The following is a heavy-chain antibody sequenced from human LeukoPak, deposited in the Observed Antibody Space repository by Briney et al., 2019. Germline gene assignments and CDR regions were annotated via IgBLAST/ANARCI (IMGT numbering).Heavy chain of an antibody. Sequence: GASVKVSCKASGYTFTGYCIHWVRQAPGQGLEWMGWINPNSGTTNYPQKFQGRVTMTRDTSIITAYMELFSLRPDDTAVYYCARESAIVAAGRPDQSFDYWSQGTLVTVSS. CDR3: ARESAIVAAGRPDQSFDY. CDR2: INPNSGTT. J-gene: IGHJ4*02. V-gene: IGHV1-2*02. CDR1: GYTFTGYC. D-gene: IGHD6-13*01.